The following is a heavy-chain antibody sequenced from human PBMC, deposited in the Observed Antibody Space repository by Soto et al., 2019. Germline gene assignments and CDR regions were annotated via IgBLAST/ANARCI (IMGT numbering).Heavy chain of an antibody. V-gene: IGHV3-13*01. Sequence: LRLSCAASGFTFSSYDMHWVRQATGKGLEWVSAIGTAGDTYYPGSVKGRFTISRENAKNSLYLQMNSLRAEDTAVYYCARSVVSQWLVYYYGMDVWGQGTTVTVSS. CDR3: ARSVVSQWLVYYYGMDV. CDR1: GFTFSSYD. CDR2: IGTAGDT. J-gene: IGHJ6*02. D-gene: IGHD6-19*01.